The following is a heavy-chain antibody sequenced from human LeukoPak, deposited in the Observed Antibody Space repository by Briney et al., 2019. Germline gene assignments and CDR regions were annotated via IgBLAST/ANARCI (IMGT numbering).Heavy chain of an antibody. CDR2: IFGSGGSP. Sequence: GGSLRLSCEASGFTFDSHAMYWVRQAPGKGLGWVAGIFGSGGSPHYADPVKGRFTISRDNSRNTVYLQINSLRAEDTAVYYCGKTTVGYSSGQKPAWPVDYWGQGTLVTVSS. CDR1: GFTFDSHA. D-gene: IGHD5-18*01. CDR3: GKTTVGYSSGQKPAWPVDY. J-gene: IGHJ4*02. V-gene: IGHV3-23*01.